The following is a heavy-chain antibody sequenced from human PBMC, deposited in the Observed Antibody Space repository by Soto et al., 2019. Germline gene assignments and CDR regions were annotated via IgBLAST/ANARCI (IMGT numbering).Heavy chain of an antibody. CDR3: ASVDSIEAGPMD. Sequence: SETLSLTCTVSGGSISSGDYYWSWIRQPPGKGLEWIGYIYYSGSTYYNPSLKSRVTISVDTSKNQFSLKLSSVTAADTAVYYCASVDSIEAGPMDWGQGTLVTVSS. CDR1: GGSISSGDYY. V-gene: IGHV4-30-4*01. J-gene: IGHJ4*02. CDR2: IYYSGST. D-gene: IGHD6-13*01.